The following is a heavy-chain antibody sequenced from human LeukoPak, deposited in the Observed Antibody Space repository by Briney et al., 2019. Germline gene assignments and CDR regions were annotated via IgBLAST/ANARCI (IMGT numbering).Heavy chain of an antibody. D-gene: IGHD2-21*01. J-gene: IGHJ4*02. CDR1: DFTFSSYN. CDR2: TKKDGSEK. CDR3: VREGYFVFDF. V-gene: IGHV3-7*01. Sequence: PGGSLRLSCAASDFTFSSYNMNWVRQAPGMGLEWVANTKKDGSEKYYVDSVKGRFTISRDNAKNSLYLQMNSLRVEDTAVYYCVREGYFVFDFWSQGALVTVSS.